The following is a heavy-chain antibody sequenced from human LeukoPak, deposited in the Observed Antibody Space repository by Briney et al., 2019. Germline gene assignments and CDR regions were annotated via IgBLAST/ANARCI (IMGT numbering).Heavy chain of an antibody. J-gene: IGHJ4*01. CDR2: ISSSSSYI. V-gene: IGHV3-21*01. CDR3: ARDQSMGYCSSTSCFDFDY. CDR1: GFTVSSYA. Sequence: GGSLRLSCAASGFTVSSYAMHWVRQAPGKGLEWVSSISSSSSYIYYADSVKGRFTISRDNAKNSLYLQMNSLRAEDTAVYYCARDQSMGYCSSTSCFDFDYWGQGTLVTVSP. D-gene: IGHD2-2*01.